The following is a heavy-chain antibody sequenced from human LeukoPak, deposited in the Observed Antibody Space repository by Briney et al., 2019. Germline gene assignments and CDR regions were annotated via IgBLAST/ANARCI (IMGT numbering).Heavy chain of an antibody. V-gene: IGHV4-59*11. Sequence: SETLSLTCTVSGGSISSHYWTWIRRPPGKGLEWIGQMYYSGSIKYNPSLKSRVTVSTDTSKNQFSLNLRSVTAADTATYYCARGVRHCASTTCFAGAGDIWGQGKMVTVSS. CDR3: ARGVRHCASTTCFAGAGDI. CDR2: MYYSGSI. J-gene: IGHJ3*02. D-gene: IGHD2-2*01. CDR1: GGSISSHY.